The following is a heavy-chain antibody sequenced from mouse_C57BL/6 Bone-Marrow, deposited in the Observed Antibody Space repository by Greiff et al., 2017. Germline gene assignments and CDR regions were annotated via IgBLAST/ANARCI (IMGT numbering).Heavy chain of an antibody. CDR3: ARKGGSSYSWLAY. V-gene: IGHV1-7*01. CDR1: GYTFTSYW. CDR2: INPSSGYT. D-gene: IGHD1-1*01. J-gene: IGHJ3*01. Sequence: VQVVESGAELAKPGASVKLSCKASGYTFTSYWMHWVKQRPGQGLEWIGYINPSSGYTKYNQKFKDKATLTADKSSSTAYMQLSSLTYEDSAVXYCARKGGSSYSWLAYWGQGTLVTVSA.